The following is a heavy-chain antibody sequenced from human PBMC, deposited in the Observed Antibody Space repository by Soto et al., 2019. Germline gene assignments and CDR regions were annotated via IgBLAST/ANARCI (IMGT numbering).Heavy chain of an antibody. Sequence: QVQLVQSGAEVKKPGSSVKVSCKASGGTTGSYVITWVRQAPGQGLEWMGGIVPMFGTTNNAQKFQGRVTITADESTSTANMELSSLRSEDTAVYYCARGFCTGGSCRLSSWGQGTLVTVSS. CDR1: GGTTGSYV. V-gene: IGHV1-69*01. CDR2: IVPMFGTT. D-gene: IGHD2-8*02. J-gene: IGHJ5*02. CDR3: ARGFCTGGSCRLSS.